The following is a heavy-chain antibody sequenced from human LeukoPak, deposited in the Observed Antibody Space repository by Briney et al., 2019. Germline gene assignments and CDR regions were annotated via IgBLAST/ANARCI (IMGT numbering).Heavy chain of an antibody. D-gene: IGHD3-22*01. CDR3: AREGRNYYDSSH. V-gene: IGHV3-66*01. J-gene: IGHJ4*02. Sequence: GGSLRLSCAASGFTVNSNYMSWVRQAPGKGLEWVSVIYSGGSTYYADSVKGRFTISRDNSKNTLYLQMNSLRAEDTAVYYCAREGRNYYDSSHWGQGTLVTVSS. CDR1: GFTVNSNY. CDR2: IYSGGST.